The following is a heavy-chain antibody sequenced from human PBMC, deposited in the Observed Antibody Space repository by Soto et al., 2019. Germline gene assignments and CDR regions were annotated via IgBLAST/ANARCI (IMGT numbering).Heavy chain of an antibody. CDR1: GLTFSSYS. D-gene: IGHD4-17*01. CDR2: ISSSSSTI. J-gene: IGHJ2*01. V-gene: IGHV3-48*02. Sequence: GGSLRLSCAASGLTFSSYSMNWVRQAPGKGLEWVSYISSSSSTIYYADSVKGRFTISRDNAKNSLYLQMNSLRDEDTAVYYCAREMTVLPRYFDLWGRGTLVTVSS. CDR3: AREMTVLPRYFDL.